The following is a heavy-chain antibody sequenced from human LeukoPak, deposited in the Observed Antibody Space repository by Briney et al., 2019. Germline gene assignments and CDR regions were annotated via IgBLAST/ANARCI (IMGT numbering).Heavy chain of an antibody. J-gene: IGHJ4*02. Sequence: ASVKVSCKASGYTFTSDDINWVRQATGQGLEWMGWMNPNSGNTGYAQKFQGRVTMTRNTSISTAYMELSSLRSEDTAVYYCARVRATRVRGAQYYFDYWGQGTLVTVSS. CDR1: GYTFTSDD. CDR3: ARVRATRVRGAQYYFDY. D-gene: IGHD3-10*01. V-gene: IGHV1-8*01. CDR2: MNPNSGNT.